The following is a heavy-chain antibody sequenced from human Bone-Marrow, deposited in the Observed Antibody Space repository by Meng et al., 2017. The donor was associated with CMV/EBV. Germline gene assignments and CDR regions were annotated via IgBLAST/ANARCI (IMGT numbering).Heavy chain of an antibody. CDR2: IYSGGSST. Sequence: GESLKISCAASGFTFSSYAMSWVRQAPGKGLEWVSVIYSGGSSTYYADSVKGRFTISRDNSKNTLYLQMNSLRAEDTAVYYCARDGAVVPAAIGYYGMDVWGQGTTVTVSS. V-gene: IGHV3-23*03. CDR3: ARDGAVVPAAIGYYGMDV. D-gene: IGHD2-2*01. CDR1: GFTFSSYA. J-gene: IGHJ6*02.